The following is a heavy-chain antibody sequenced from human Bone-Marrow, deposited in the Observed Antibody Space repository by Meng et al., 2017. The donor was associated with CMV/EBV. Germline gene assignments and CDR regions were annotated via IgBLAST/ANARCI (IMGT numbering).Heavy chain of an antibody. CDR2: IRYDGSNK. D-gene: IGHD1-26*01. CDR3: AKEGIEGATSAFDI. V-gene: IGHV3-30*02. Sequence: GGSLRLSCAASGFTFSSHGMHWVRQAPGKGLEWVAFIRYDGSNKYYADSVKGRFTISRDNSKNTLYLQMNSLRAEDTAVYYCAKEGIEGATSAFDIWGQRTMVTVSS. J-gene: IGHJ3*02. CDR1: GFTFSSHG.